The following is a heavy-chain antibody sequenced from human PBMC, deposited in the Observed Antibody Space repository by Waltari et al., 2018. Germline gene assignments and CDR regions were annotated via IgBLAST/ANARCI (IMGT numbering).Heavy chain of an antibody. CDR2: IIPILGTA. CDR3: ARGDSYGSADGFDI. CDR1: GGIFSSYT. J-gene: IGHJ3*02. D-gene: IGHD5-18*01. Sequence: QVQLVQSGAEVKKPGSSVKVSCTASGGIFSSYTLSWVRQATGQGLEWMGRIIPILGTANYAQKFQGRVTITADKSTSTAYMELSSLRSEDTAVYYCARGDSYGSADGFDIWGQGTMVTVSS. V-gene: IGHV1-69*08.